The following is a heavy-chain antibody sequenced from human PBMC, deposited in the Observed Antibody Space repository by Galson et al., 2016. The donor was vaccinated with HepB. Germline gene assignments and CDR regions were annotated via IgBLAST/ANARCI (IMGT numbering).Heavy chain of an antibody. CDR2: ISGAGDTI. D-gene: IGHD3-16*01. CDR3: AKPWDGTDPAPGTWGTDY. V-gene: IGHV3-23*01. CDR1: GFTFSSYA. Sequence: SLRLSCAASGFTFSSYAMNWVRQAPGKGLEWVSSISGAGDTIFYADSVKGRFSISSDNSKNTVYLQMNSLSVEDTAKYYWAKPWDGTDPAPGTWGTDYWGQGILGTVS. J-gene: IGHJ4*02.